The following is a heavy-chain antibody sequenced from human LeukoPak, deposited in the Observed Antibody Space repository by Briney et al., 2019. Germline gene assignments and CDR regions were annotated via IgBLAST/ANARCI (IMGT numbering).Heavy chain of an antibody. J-gene: IGHJ6*03. CDR2: INSDGSNT. D-gene: IGHD3-16*01. V-gene: IGHV3-74*01. Sequence: GGSLRLSCAASGFTFSNYWMHWVRQAPGKGLVWVSRINSDGSNTNYADSVKGRFTISRDNSKNSLYLQMNSLRAEDTALYYCAKGQLLDYSFYYMDVWGKGTTVTVSS. CDR3: AKGQLLDYSFYYMDV. CDR1: GFTFSNYW.